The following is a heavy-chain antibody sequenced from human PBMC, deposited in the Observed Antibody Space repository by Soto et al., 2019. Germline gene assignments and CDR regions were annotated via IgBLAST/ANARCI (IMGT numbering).Heavy chain of an antibody. D-gene: IGHD4-17*01. CDR2: ISYDGTNK. J-gene: IGHJ4*02. V-gene: IGHV3-30*03. CDR3: ATGTGYRDFTSHY. CDR1: GFTFSSHG. Sequence: QVQLVESGGGVVQPGRSLRLSCAASGFTFSSHGMHWVRQAPGKGLEWVATISYDGTNKYYTDSMKGRFTISRHNSKNTLSLQMSSLKPEDTAVYYCATGTGYRDFTSHYWGRGTLVTVSS.